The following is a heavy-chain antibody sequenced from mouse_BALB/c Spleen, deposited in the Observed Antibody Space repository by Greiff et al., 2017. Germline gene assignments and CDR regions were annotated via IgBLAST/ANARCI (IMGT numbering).Heavy chain of an antibody. V-gene: IGHV1-4*01. Sequence: VMLVESGAELARPGASVKMSCKASGYTFTSYTMHWVKQRPGHGLEWIGYINPSSGYTNYNQKFKDKATLTADKSSSTAYMQLSSLTSEDSAVYYCARGDGPFAYWGQGTLVTVSA. CDR1: GYTFTSYT. CDR2: INPSSGYT. D-gene: IGHD2-3*01. J-gene: IGHJ3*01. CDR3: ARGDGPFAY.